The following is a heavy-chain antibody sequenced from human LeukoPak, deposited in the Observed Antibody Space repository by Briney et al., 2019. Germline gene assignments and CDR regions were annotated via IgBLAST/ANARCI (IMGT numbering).Heavy chain of an antibody. V-gene: IGHV4-30-4*01. CDR1: GGSISSGDYY. Sequence: PSQTLSLTCTVSGGSISSGDYYWSWIRQPPGKGLEWIGYIYYSGSTNYNPSLKSRVTISVDTSKNQFSLKLSSVTAADTAVYYCAREVGAARLDYWGQGTLVTVSS. D-gene: IGHD6-6*01. CDR3: AREVGAARLDY. J-gene: IGHJ4*02. CDR2: IYYSGST.